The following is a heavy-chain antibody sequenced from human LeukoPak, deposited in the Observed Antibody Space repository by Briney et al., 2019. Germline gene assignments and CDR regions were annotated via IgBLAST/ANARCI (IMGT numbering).Heavy chain of an antibody. V-gene: IGHV4-39*01. J-gene: IGHJ4*02. Sequence: SETLSLTCPASGGSLSGSSYSWGWIRQPPGKGLEWIGNIHYSGTTYYNPSLRSRVTISVDTSKNQFSLKLSSVTAADTAVYYCARLDPAAGHDYWGQGTLVTVSS. D-gene: IGHD3/OR15-3a*01. CDR1: GGSLSGSSYS. CDR2: IHYSGTT. CDR3: ARLDPAAGHDY.